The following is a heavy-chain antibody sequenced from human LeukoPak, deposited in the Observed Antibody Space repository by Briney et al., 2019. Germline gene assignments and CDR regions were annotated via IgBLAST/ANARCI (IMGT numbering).Heavy chain of an antibody. V-gene: IGHV3-53*01. CDR2: IYSGGST. D-gene: IGHD6-19*01. J-gene: IGHJ4*02. Sequence: GGSLRLSCAASGFTVSSNYMSWVRQAPGKGLEWVSVIYSGGSTYYADSVKGRFTISRDNSKNTLYLQMNSLRAEDTAVYYCARASGWLVPFDYWGQGTLVTVSS. CDR1: GFTVSSNY. CDR3: ARASGWLVPFDY.